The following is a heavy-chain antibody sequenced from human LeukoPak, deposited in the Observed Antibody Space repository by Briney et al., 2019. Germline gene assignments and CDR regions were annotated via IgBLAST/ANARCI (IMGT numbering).Heavy chain of an antibody. CDR1: GYTFTSYY. D-gene: IGHD1-26*01. V-gene: IGHV1-46*01. CDR2: INPSGGST. Sequence: ASVKVSCKASGYTFTSYYMHWVRQAPGQGLEWMGIINPSGGSTGYAQKFQGRVTMTRDTSTSTVYMELSSLRSEDTAVYYCARDHSGSYYVLDAFDIWGQGTMVTVSS. J-gene: IGHJ3*02. CDR3: ARDHSGSYYVLDAFDI.